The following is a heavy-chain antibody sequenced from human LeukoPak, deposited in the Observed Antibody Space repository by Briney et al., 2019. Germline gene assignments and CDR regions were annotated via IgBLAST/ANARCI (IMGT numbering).Heavy chain of an antibody. V-gene: IGHV4-59*01. Sequence: SETLSLTCTVSGGSISSYYWSWIRQPPGKGLEWIGYIYYSGSTNYNPSLKSRVTISVDTSKNQFSLKLSYVTAADTAVYYCAREVFWSGYYTDWGQGTLVTVSS. CDR3: AREVFWSGYYTD. CDR1: GGSISSYY. D-gene: IGHD3-3*01. CDR2: IYYSGST. J-gene: IGHJ4*02.